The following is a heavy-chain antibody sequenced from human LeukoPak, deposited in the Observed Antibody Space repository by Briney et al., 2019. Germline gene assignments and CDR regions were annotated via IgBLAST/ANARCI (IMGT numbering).Heavy chain of an antibody. CDR1: GFTFSGSK. Sequence: GGSLRLSCVASGFTFSGSKMHWVRQASGKGLEWVGRITSKADSYSTIYAASVKGRFTITRDDSKNTAYLQMNSLKTEDTAVYYCIRQDCGASGCSHPDYWGQGTLVTVSS. V-gene: IGHV3-73*01. D-gene: IGHD2-21*01. CDR3: IRQDCGASGCSHPDY. CDR2: ITSKADSYST. J-gene: IGHJ4*02.